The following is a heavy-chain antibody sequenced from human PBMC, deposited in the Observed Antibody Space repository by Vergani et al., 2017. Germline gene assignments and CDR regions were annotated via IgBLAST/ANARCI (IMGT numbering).Heavy chain of an antibody. J-gene: IGHJ4*02. Sequence: QVQLVQSGAEVKKPGASVKVSCKASGYTFTSYYMHWARQAPGQGLEWMGIINPSGGSTSNAQKFQGRVTMTRVTSTSTVYMELSSLRSEDTAVYYCARDREGGYGWRDDWGQGTLVTVSS. D-gene: IGHD5-12*01. V-gene: IGHV1-46*01. CDR1: GYTFTSYY. CDR2: INPSGGST. CDR3: ARDREGGYGWRDD.